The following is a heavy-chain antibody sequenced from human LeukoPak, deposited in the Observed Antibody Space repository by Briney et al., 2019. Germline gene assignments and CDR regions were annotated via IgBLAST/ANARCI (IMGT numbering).Heavy chain of an antibody. CDR3: ARHPYDFWSGYYPNWFDP. CDR2: IYYSGSA. D-gene: IGHD3-3*01. V-gene: IGHV4-59*08. Sequence: SETLSLTCTVSGGSISSYYWSWIRQPPGKGLEWIGYIYYSGSANYNPSLKSRVTISVDTSKNQFSLKLSSVTAADTAVYYCARHPYDFWSGYYPNWFDPWGQGTLVTVSS. J-gene: IGHJ5*02. CDR1: GGSISSYY.